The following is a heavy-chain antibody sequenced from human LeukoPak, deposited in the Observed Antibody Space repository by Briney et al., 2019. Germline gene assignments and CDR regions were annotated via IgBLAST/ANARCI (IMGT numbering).Heavy chain of an antibody. CDR1: GFTVSSNY. V-gene: IGHV3-66*01. D-gene: IGHD6-13*01. CDR2: IYSGGST. CDR3: ARAIAAAGRAFDI. J-gene: IGHJ3*02. Sequence: GGSLRLSCAASGFTVSSNYMSWVRQAPGKGLEWVSVIYSGGSTYYADSVKGRFTISRDNSKNTLYLQMNSLRAEDTAVYYCARAIAAAGRAFDIWGQGTMVTVSS.